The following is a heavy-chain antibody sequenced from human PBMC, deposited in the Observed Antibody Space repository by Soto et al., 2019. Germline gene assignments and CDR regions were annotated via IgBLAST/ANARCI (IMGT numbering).Heavy chain of an antibody. CDR3: ARDLAAAGTTFWYCFDY. CDR2: ISSSSSYI. Sequence: EVQLVESGGGLVKPGGSLRLSCAASVFTFSGYSMNWVRHAPGKGLEWVSSISSSSSYIYYADSVKGRFTISRDNAKNSLYLQMNSLRAEDTAVYYCARDLAAAGTTFWYCFDYWGQGTLVTVSS. J-gene: IGHJ4*02. CDR1: VFTFSGYS. V-gene: IGHV3-21*01. D-gene: IGHD6-13*01.